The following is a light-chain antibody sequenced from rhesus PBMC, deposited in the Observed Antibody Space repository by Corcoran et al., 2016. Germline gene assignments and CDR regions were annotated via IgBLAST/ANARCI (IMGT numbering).Light chain of an antibody. CDR3: QQYNSAPFT. Sequence: DIQMTQSPSSLSASVGDKVTITRQASQSISSWLAWYQQKPGKAPKPLIYKASSLESGVPSRFSGSGSGTEFTLTISSLQPEDFATYYCQQYNSAPFTFGPGTKLDIK. CDR1: QSISSW. CDR2: KAS. J-gene: IGKJ3*01. V-gene: IGKV1-16*01.